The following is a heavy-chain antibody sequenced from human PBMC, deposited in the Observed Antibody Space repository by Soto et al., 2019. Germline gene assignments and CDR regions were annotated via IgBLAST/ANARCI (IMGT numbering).Heavy chain of an antibody. V-gene: IGHV1-2*04. D-gene: IGHD6-13*01. Sequence: XSVKVTFKASGYSFTGYYMHWVRQAPGQGLEWMGWINPNSGGTNYAQKFQGWVTMTRDTSISTAYMELSRLRSDDTAVYYCARGSSSYNWFDPWGQGTLVTVSS. CDR1: GYSFTGYY. J-gene: IGHJ5*02. CDR3: ARGSSSYNWFDP. CDR2: INPNSGGT.